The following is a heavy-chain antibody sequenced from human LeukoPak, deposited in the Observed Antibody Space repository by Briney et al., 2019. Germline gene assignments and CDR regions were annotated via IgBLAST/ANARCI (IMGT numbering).Heavy chain of an antibody. D-gene: IGHD4-17*01. CDR3: AKGRNEDGDAALNY. J-gene: IGHJ4*02. V-gene: IGHV3-30-3*01. CDR1: GFTFSSYA. Sequence: GGSLRLSCAASGFTFSSYAMHWVRQAPGKGLEWVAVISYDGSNKYYADSVKGRFTIPRDNSKNTLYLQMNSLRAEDTAAYHCAKGRNEDGDAALNYWGQGTLVTVSS. CDR2: ISYDGSNK.